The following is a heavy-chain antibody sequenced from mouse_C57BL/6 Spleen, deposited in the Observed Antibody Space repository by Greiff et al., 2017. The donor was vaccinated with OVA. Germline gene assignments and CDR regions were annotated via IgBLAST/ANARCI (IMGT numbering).Heavy chain of an antibody. D-gene: IGHD2-3*01. V-gene: IGHV14-2*01. CDR1: GFNIKDYY. CDR3: ARSMPSFAY. J-gene: IGHJ3*01. CDR2: IDPEDGGT. Sequence: VQLKESGAELVKPGASVKLSCTASGFNIKDYYMHWVKQRTEQGLEWIGRIDPEDGGTKYDQKFQGKATITADTSSNTAYLQLSSLTSEDTAVYYCARSMPSFAYWGQGTLVTVSA.